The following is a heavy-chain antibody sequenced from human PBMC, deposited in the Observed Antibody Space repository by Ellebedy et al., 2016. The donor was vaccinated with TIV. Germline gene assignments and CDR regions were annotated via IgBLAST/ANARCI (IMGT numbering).Heavy chain of an antibody. J-gene: IGHJ4*02. Sequence: GGSLRLSCAASGFTFSSYWMIWVRQAPGKGLEWVANMRQDGSQKYYADSVKGRFTISRDNARDSLYLQMNSLRAEDTAVYYCARDFGHSGYDLLGYWGQGTLVTVSS. CDR2: MRQDGSQK. V-gene: IGHV3-7*01. D-gene: IGHD5-12*01. CDR3: ARDFGHSGYDLLGY. CDR1: GFTFSSYW.